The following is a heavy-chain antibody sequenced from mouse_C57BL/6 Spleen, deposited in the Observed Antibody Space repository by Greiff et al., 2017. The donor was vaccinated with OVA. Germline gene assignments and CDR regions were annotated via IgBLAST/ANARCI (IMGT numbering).Heavy chain of an antibody. Sequence: VQLQQPGAELVRPGSSVKLSCKASGYTFTSYWMHWVKQRPIQGLEWIGNIDPSDSETHYNQKFKDKATLTVDKSSSTAYMQLSSLTSEDSAVYYCARTGSQYHYWYFDVWGTGTTVTVSS. D-gene: IGHD1-1*01. CDR3: ARTGSQYHYWYFDV. J-gene: IGHJ1*03. CDR2: IDPSDSET. V-gene: IGHV1-52*01. CDR1: GYTFTSYW.